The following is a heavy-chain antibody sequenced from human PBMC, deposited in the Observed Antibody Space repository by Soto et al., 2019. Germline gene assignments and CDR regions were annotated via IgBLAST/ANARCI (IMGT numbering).Heavy chain of an antibody. J-gene: IGHJ4*02. CDR1: GGSISSGDYY. D-gene: IGHD5-12*01. Sequence: SETLSLTCTVSGGSISSGDYYWSWIRQPPGKGLEWIGYIYYSGSTYYNPSLKSRVTISVDTSKNQFSLKLSSVTAADTAVYYCARHRRDGYEIDYWGQGTLVTVSS. V-gene: IGHV4-30-4*01. CDR3: ARHRRDGYEIDY. CDR2: IYYSGST.